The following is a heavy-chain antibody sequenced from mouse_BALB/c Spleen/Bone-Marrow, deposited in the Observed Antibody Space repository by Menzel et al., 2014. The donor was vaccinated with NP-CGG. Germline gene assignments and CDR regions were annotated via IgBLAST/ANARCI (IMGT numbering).Heavy chain of an antibody. J-gene: IGHJ1*01. CDR3: ASTYYKYEGFFDV. V-gene: IGHV2-6-7*01. CDR2: IWGDGGT. D-gene: IGHD2-14*01. Sequence: VKVAESGPGLVASSQSLSITCTASGISLIGVGVNWVLQPPGKGLAWLGMIWGDGGTDYNSALRSRLSISKDNSKSQVFLKMNSLQTDDTARYYCASTYYKYEGFFDVWGAGTTVTVSS. CDR1: GISLIGVG.